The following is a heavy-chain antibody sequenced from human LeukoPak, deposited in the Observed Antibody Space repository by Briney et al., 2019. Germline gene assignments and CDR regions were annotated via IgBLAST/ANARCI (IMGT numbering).Heavy chain of an antibody. Sequence: GGSLRLSCAASGFIFSSYAMNWVRQAPGKGLEWVSGTSGSGDSTYYADSAKGRFTISRDNSKNTLYLQMNSLRAEDTAVYYCAKDWKITIFGVVNQFDYWGQGTLVTVSS. CDR2: TSGSGDST. V-gene: IGHV3-23*01. CDR3: AKDWKITIFGVVNQFDY. CDR1: GFIFSSYA. D-gene: IGHD3-3*01. J-gene: IGHJ4*02.